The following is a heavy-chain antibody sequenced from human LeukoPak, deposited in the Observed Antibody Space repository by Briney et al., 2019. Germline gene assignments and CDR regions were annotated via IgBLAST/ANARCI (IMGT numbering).Heavy chain of an antibody. V-gene: IGHV3-23*01. CDR1: GFTFSSYA. CDR2: ISGSGGST. D-gene: IGHD2-15*01. Sequence: GGSLRLSCAASGFTFSSYAMSWVRQAPGKGLEWVSAISGSGGSTYYADSVKGRITISRDNSKNSLYLQMNSLRAEDTAVYYCAKTGDIVQTPVGYWGQGTLVTVSS. CDR3: AKTGDIVQTPVGY. J-gene: IGHJ4*02.